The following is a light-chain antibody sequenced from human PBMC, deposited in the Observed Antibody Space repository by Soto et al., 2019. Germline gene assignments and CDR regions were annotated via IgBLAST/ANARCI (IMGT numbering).Light chain of an antibody. J-gene: IGKJ2*01. CDR1: QSVSSK. CDR3: LQYNDWPFT. CDR2: GAF. Sequence: EIVMTQSPATLSVSPGEGATLSCKASQSVSSKLAWYQQKPGQAPRVLIYGAFTRATGIPARFSGSGSGTEFTLTISRLQSEDFAVYYCLQYNDWPFTFGHGTKLEI. V-gene: IGKV3-15*01.